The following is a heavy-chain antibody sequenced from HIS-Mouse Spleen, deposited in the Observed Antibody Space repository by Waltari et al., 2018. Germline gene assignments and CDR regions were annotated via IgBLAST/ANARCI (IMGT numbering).Heavy chain of an antibody. CDR1: GFTFSRYG. V-gene: IGHV3-30*03. CDR2: ISYDGSNK. J-gene: IGHJ4*02. CDR3: EGVYGSGSYYFDY. D-gene: IGHD3-10*01. Sequence: QVQLVESGGGVVQPGRSRRLSCAASGFTFSRYGMPWVRQAPGKGLEWVAVISYDGSNKYYADSVKGRFTISRDNSKNTLYLQMNSLRAEDTAVYYCEGVYGSGSYYFDYWGQGTLVTVSS.